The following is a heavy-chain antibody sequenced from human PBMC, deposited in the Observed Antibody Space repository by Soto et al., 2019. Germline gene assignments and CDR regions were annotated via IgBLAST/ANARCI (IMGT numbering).Heavy chain of an antibody. CDR3: PRGGKGWNAVGGYYDTTDR. V-gene: IGHV4-39*01. D-gene: IGHD3-16*01. Sequence: AETLSLTCNASGASFTRSHDWWGCIPHPKGKGLEWIGSFDCTGTTHYNPALKSRVTISVDTPKNQFSLKVNSVTAADTAVYSCPRGGKGWNAVGGYYDTTDRWGRET. CDR1: GASFTRSHDW. J-gene: IGHJ6*02. CDR2: FDCTGTT.